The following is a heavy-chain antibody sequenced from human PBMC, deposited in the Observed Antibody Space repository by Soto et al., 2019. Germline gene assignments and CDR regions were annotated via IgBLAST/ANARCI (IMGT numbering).Heavy chain of an antibody. CDR1: GRSISSYS. D-gene: IGHD3-10*01. CDR2: IATSGTT. Sequence: PSETLSPTCTVSGRSISSYSCGWIRQSAGKGLEWIGRIATSGTTTYNPSVKSRVTMSVDASKNQCSLNLRSVTAADTTVYYCARGPRGYVYYHGMDVWGQGTTVTVS. CDR3: ARGPRGYVYYHGMDV. J-gene: IGHJ6*02. V-gene: IGHV4-4*07.